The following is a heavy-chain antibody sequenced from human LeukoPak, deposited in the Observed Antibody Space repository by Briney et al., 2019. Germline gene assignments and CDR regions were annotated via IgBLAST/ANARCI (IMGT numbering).Heavy chain of an antibody. CDR2: ISSSSSYT. D-gene: IGHD4-17*01. Sequence: KPGGSLRLSCAASGFTFSDYYMSWIRQAPGKGLEWVSYISSSSSYTNYADSVKGRFTISRDNAKNSLYLQMNSLRAEDTAVYYCARAHDYGDSHFDYWGQGTLVTVSS. J-gene: IGHJ4*02. CDR3: ARAHDYGDSHFDY. CDR1: GFTFSDYY. V-gene: IGHV3-11*06.